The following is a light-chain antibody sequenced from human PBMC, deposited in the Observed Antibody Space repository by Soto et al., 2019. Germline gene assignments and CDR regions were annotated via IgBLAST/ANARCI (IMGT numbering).Light chain of an antibody. CDR3: QQANSSPLT. J-gene: IGKJ4*02. V-gene: IGKV1-8*01. CDR2: AAS. Sequence: AIRIPQSPSSLSASTGDRVAITCRASQGISSYLAWYQQKPGKAPKLLIYAASTLQSGVPSRFSGSGSGTDFTLTISSLQPEDFATYYCQQANSSPLTFGRGTKVDI. CDR1: QGISSY.